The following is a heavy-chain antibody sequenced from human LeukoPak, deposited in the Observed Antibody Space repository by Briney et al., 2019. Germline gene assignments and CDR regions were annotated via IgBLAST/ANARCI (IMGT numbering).Heavy chain of an antibody. J-gene: IGHJ4*02. CDR1: GFTFSSYA. Sequence: GGSLRLSCAASGFTFSSYAMSWVRQAPGKGLEWVSATSGSGGSTYYADSVKGRFTISRDNSKNTLYLQMNSLRAEDTAVYYCAKTGYCSSTSCYTPLADYWGQGTLVTVSS. CDR3: AKTGYCSSTSCYTPLADY. CDR2: TSGSGGST. V-gene: IGHV3-23*01. D-gene: IGHD2-2*02.